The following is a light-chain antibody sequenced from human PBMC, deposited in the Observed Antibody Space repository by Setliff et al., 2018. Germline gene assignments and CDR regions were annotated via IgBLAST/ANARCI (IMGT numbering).Light chain of an antibody. CDR3: SSYADSNIFL. V-gene: IGLV2-8*01. CDR1: SNDVWGHNY. J-gene: IGLJ1*01. CDR2: DVT. Sequence: ALTQPPSASGSPGQSVTISCTGTSNDVWGHNYVSWYQQHPGKAPQLIIYDVTKRPSGVPDRFSGSKSGNAASLTVSGLQAEDEADYYCSSYADSNIFLFGTGTKGTVL.